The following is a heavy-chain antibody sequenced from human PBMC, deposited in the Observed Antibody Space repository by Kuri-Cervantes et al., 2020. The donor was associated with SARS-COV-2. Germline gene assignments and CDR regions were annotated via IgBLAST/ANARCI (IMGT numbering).Heavy chain of an antibody. CDR2: IYYSGST. CDR3: RGYSTSSYYYYGMDV. J-gene: IGHJ6*02. V-gene: IGHV4-30-4*08. Sequence: SGPTLVKPTQTLTLTCTFSGFSLSTSGMCVSWIRQPPGKGLEWIGYIYYSGSTFYSPSLKSRVTIFVDTSKDQFSLKLSSVTAADTAVYYCRGYSTSSYYYYGMDVWGHGTTVTVSS. D-gene: IGHD6-6*01. CDR1: GFSLSTSGMC.